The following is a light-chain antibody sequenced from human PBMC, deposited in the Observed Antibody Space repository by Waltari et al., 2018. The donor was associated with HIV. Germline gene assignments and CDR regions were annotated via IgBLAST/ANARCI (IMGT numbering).Light chain of an antibody. J-gene: IGLJ2*01. Sequence: QSALTQPASVSGSPGQSITISCTGTSSDVGGSNYVSWYQQPPGKAPKLMIYDVSKRPSGVSNRFSGSKSGNTASLTISGLQAEDEADYYCCSYAGSSTLVFGGGTKLTVL. V-gene: IGLV2-23*02. CDR2: DVS. CDR1: SSDVGGSNY. CDR3: CSYAGSSTLV.